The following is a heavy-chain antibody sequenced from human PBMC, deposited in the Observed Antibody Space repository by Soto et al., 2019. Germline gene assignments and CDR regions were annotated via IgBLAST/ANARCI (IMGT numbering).Heavy chain of an antibody. V-gene: IGHV2-5*02. CDR2: IYWDDDK. D-gene: IGHD3-3*01. CDR3: AHRRTFPYYEIPRDYFDY. CDR1: GFSLSTSGVG. J-gene: IGHJ4*02. Sequence: QITLKESGPTLVKPTQTLTLTCTFSGFSLSTSGVGVGWIRQPPGKALEWLALIYWDDDKRYSPSLKSRLTLTKDTSKNQVVLTITNMDPVDTATYSCAHRRTFPYYEIPRDYFDYWGQGTLVTVSS.